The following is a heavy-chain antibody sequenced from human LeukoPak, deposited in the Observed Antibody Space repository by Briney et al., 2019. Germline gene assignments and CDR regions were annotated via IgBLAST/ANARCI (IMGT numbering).Heavy chain of an antibody. D-gene: IGHD3-22*01. CDR3: ARGYDSSGYYLGY. Sequence: GGSPRLSCAASGFTFSSYSMNWVRQVPGKGLEWVSSISSSSSYLYYADSVEGRFTISRDNAKNSLYLQMNSLRGEDTAVYYCARGYDSSGYYLGYWGQGTLVTVSS. CDR1: GFTFSSYS. V-gene: IGHV3-21*01. CDR2: ISSSSSYL. J-gene: IGHJ4*02.